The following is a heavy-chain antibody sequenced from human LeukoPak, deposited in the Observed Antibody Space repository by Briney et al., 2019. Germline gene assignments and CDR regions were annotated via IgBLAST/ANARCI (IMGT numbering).Heavy chain of an antibody. CDR2: IYYSGST. CDR1: GGSISSSSLY. D-gene: IGHD3-3*01. CDR3: ASEHYDFWSGYLTPPSDY. J-gene: IGHJ4*02. V-gene: IGHV4-39*02. Sequence: SGTLSLTCTVSGGSISSSSLYWGWIRQPPGKGLEWIASIYYSGSTSYNPSLQSRVPISVDTSKTQFSLKLTSVTAADTAVYYCASEHYDFWSGYLTPPSDYWGQGTLVTVSS.